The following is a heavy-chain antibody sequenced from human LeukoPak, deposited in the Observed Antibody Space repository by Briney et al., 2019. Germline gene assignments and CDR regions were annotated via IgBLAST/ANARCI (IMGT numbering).Heavy chain of an antibody. CDR1: GGSISSGGYS. CDR3: ARESNYYGSGSYYTIFDP. Sequence: SQTLSLTCAVSGGSISSGGYSWSWIWQPPGKGLEWIGYIYHSGSTYYNPSLKSRVTISVDRSKNQFSLKLSSVTAADTAVYYCARESNYYGSGSYYTIFDPWGQGTLVTVSS. J-gene: IGHJ5*02. D-gene: IGHD3-10*01. V-gene: IGHV4-30-2*01. CDR2: IYHSGST.